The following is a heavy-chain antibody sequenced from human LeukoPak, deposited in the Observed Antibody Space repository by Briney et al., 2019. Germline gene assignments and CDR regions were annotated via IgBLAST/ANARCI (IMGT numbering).Heavy chain of an antibody. Sequence: SETLSLTCAVYGGSFSGYYWSWIRQPPGKGLEWIGEINHSGSTNYNPSLKSRVTISVDTSKNQFSLKLSSVTAADTAVYYCARQDSWLYGSGSYALDYWGQGTLVTVSS. D-gene: IGHD3-10*01. CDR2: INHSGST. CDR3: ARQDSWLYGSGSYALDY. V-gene: IGHV4-34*01. CDR1: GGSFSGYY. J-gene: IGHJ4*02.